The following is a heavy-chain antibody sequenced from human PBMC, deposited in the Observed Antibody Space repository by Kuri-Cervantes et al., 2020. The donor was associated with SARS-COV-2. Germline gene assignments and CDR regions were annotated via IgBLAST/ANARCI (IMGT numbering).Heavy chain of an antibody. D-gene: IGHD2/OR15-2a*01. CDR2: ISSSSSYI. J-gene: IGHJ6*03. V-gene: IGHV3-21*01. CDR1: GFTFSSYI. Sequence: GESLKISCAASGFTFSSYIMNWVRQTPGKGLEWVSSISSSSSYIYYADSVKGRFTISRDNAKNSLYLQMNSLRAEDTAVYYCARDPFRYYYYMDVWGNGTTVTVSS. CDR3: ARDPFRYYYYMDV.